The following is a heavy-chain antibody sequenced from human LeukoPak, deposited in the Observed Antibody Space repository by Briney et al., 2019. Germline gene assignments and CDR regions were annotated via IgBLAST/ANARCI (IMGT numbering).Heavy chain of an antibody. CDR2: ISNSGST. D-gene: IGHD2-15*01. J-gene: IGHJ4*02. Sequence: SETLSLTCTVSGGSISSYFWSWIRQPPGKGLEWVAYISNSGSTNYNPSLKSRVTISVDTSKNQFSLKLTSVTSADTAVYYCARGRYCSGGSCLDYWSQGTLVTVSS. CDR3: ARGRYCSGGSCLDY. V-gene: IGHV4-59*01. CDR1: GGSISSYF.